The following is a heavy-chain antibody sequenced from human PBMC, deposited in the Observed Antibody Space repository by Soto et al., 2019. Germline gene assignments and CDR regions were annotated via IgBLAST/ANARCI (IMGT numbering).Heavy chain of an antibody. V-gene: IGHV4-59*08. J-gene: IGHJ2*01. Sequence: SETLSLTCTVSGGSISSYYWSWIRQPPGKGLEWIGYIYYSGSTNYNPSLKSRVTISVDTSKNQFSLKLSSVTAADTAVYYCARLNVRGDLKLENWYFDLWGRGTLVTVSS. D-gene: IGHD6-6*01. CDR2: IYYSGST. CDR3: ARLNVRGDLKLENWYFDL. CDR1: GGSISSYY.